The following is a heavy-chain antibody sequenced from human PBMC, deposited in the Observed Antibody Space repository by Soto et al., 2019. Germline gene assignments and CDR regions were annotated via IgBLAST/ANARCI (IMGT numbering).Heavy chain of an antibody. J-gene: IGHJ4*02. Sequence: SETLCLTCTVTRGLIISYCWSWIRQPPGKGLEWIGYIYSSGSTNYKPSLKSRVTISVDRSKNQFSQKLSSVTAADTAVYYCASSHAGAHITASVHWGQGTLVTVS. CDR1: RGLIISYC. V-gene: IGHV4-59*12. CDR3: ASSHAGAHITASVH. D-gene: IGHD6-13*01. CDR2: IYSSGST.